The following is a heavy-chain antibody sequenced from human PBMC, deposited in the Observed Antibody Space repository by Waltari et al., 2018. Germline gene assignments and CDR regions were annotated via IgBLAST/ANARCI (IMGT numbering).Heavy chain of an antibody. CDR1: GYSPTELT. V-gene: IGHV1-24*01. CDR2: FDPEEGET. D-gene: IGHD4-4*01. CDR3: HGTGLQPYKYGMDV. J-gene: IGHJ6*02. Sequence: HVQLVQSGAGVKKPGASVKVSCQVSGYSPTELTMHWVRPAPGKGLEWMGGFDPEEGETIYARKLQGRVTVTEDTSTDTAFMELSSLRSEDTAVYYCHGTGLQPYKYGMDVWGQGTTVTVSS.